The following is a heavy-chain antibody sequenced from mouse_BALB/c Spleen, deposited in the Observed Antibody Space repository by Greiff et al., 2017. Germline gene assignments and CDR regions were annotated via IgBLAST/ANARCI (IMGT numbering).Heavy chain of an antibody. CDR3: ARHGFAWFAC. J-gene: IGHJ3*01. CDR1: GFAFSSYD. CDR2: ISSGGGST. Sequence: EVMLVESGGGLVKPGGSLKLSCAASGFAFSSYDMSWVRQTPEKRLEWVAYISSGGGSTYYPDTVKGRFTISRDNAKNTLYLQMSSLKSEDTAMYYCARHGFAWFACWGQGTLVTVSA. V-gene: IGHV5-12-1*01. D-gene: IGHD2-2*01.